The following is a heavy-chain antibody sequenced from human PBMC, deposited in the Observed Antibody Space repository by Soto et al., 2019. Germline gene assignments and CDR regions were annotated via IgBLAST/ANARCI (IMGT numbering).Heavy chain of an antibody. Sequence: EVQLVESGGGLVQPGGSLRVSCAASGFTFSSYAMNWVRQAPGKGLEWVSAISGSGTSTYYADSVEGRFIISRDNSKNTLYLQMTSLRAEDTAVYYCAKDVSYGDPFVYWGQGTLVTVSS. D-gene: IGHD4-17*01. CDR2: ISGSGTST. V-gene: IGHV3-23*04. CDR3: AKDVSYGDPFVY. CDR1: GFTFSSYA. J-gene: IGHJ4*02.